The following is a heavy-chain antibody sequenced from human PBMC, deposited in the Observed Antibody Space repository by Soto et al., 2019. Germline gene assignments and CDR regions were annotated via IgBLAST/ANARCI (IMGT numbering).Heavy chain of an antibody. V-gene: IGHV1-8*01. CDR2: MNPNSGNT. D-gene: IGHD3-10*01. CDR3: ASGAGSGSYDAFDI. Sequence: ASVKVSCKASGYTFTSYDMNWVRQATGQGLEWMGWMNPNSGNTGYAQKFQGRVTVTRNTSISTAYMELSSLRSEDTAVYYCASGAGSGSYDAFDIWGQGTMVTVSS. J-gene: IGHJ3*02. CDR1: GYTFTSYD.